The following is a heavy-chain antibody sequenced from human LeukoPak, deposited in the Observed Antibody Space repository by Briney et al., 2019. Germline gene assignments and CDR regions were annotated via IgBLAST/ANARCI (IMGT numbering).Heavy chain of an antibody. J-gene: IGHJ3*02. D-gene: IGHD6-13*01. Sequence: SETLSLTCTVSGYSISSGYYWGWIRPPPGKGLEWIGSIYHSGSTYYNPSLKSRVTISVDTSKNQFSLKLSSVTAADTAVYYCARNRESSSWFSFGPFDIWGQGTLVTVSS. CDR2: IYHSGST. CDR3: ARNRESSSWFSFGPFDI. V-gene: IGHV4-38-2*02. CDR1: GYSISSGYY.